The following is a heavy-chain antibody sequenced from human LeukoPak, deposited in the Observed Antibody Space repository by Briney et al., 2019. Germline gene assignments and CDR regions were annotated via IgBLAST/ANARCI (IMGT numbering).Heavy chain of an antibody. J-gene: IGHJ4*02. V-gene: IGHV3-7*01. Sequence: GGSLRLSCAAPGFTFSSYWMSWVRQAPGKGLEWVANIKQDGSEKYYVDSVKGRFTISRDSAKNSLYLQMNSLRAEDTAVYYCARELLSYYYGSGSHDYWGQGTLVTVSS. CDR1: GFTFSSYW. D-gene: IGHD3-10*01. CDR2: IKQDGSEK. CDR3: ARELLSYYYGSGSHDY.